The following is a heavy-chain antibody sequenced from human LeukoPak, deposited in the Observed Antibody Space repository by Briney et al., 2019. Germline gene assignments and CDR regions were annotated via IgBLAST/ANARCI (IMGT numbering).Heavy chain of an antibody. V-gene: IGHV4-59*08. CDR2: VYYSGST. CDR3: ARPVYSGGENDAFDI. Sequence: SETLSLTCTVSGGSISSYYWSWIRQPPGKGLEWIGYVYYSGSTNYNPSLKSRVTISVDTSKNHFSLKLSSVTAADTAVYYCARPVYSGGENDAFDIWGQGTMVTVSS. CDR1: GGSISSYY. J-gene: IGHJ3*02. D-gene: IGHD5-12*01.